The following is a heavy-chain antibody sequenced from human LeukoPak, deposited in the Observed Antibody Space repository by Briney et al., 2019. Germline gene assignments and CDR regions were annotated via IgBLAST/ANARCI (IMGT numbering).Heavy chain of an antibody. V-gene: IGHV1-2*04. CDR3: AKDHLYSSSWYYFDY. CDR1: GYTFTGYY. J-gene: IGHJ4*02. Sequence: ASVKVSCKASGYTFTGYYMHWVRQAPGQGLEWMGWINPNSGGTNYAQKFQGWVTMTRDTSISTAYMELSRLRSDDTAVYYCAKDHLYSSSWYYFDYWGQGTLVTVSS. D-gene: IGHD6-13*01. CDR2: INPNSGGT.